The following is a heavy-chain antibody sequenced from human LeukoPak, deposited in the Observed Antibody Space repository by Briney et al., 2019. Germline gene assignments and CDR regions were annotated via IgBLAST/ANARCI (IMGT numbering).Heavy chain of an antibody. CDR2: VKPNSGGT. V-gene: IGHV1-2*02. CDR1: GYTFTDNY. D-gene: IGHD2-15*01. CDR3: ARVGVRYCSGGTCYFDY. J-gene: IGHJ4*02. Sequence: EASVKVSCKASGYTFTDNYIHWVRQAPGQGLEWMGWVKPNSGGTVHAQKFQGRVTMTRDTSITTAYMELSRLRSDDTAVYYCARVGVRYCSGGTCYFDYWGQGTLVTVSS.